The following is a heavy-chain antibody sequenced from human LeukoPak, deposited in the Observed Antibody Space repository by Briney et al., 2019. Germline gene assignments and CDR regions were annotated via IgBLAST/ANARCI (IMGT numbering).Heavy chain of an antibody. Sequence: PGGSLRLSCEASGFTFSNVWMNWVRQAPGKGLEWIGRIKTKTDGGTTEYAAPVKGRFTISRDDSKNTVYLQMNSLKTEDTALYYCVTRVKSTGDYWGQGILVTVSS. J-gene: IGHJ4*02. CDR1: GFTFSNVW. D-gene: IGHD1-1*01. CDR3: VTRVKSTGDY. V-gene: IGHV3-15*01. CDR2: IKTKTDGGTT.